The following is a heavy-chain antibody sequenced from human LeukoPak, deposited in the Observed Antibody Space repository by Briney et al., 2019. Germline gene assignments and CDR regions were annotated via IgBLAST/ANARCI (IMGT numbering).Heavy chain of an antibody. J-gene: IGHJ4*02. D-gene: IGHD6-6*01. CDR3: AREWVAARSGDY. V-gene: IGHV1-2*02. CDR1: GYTFTDYH. Sequence: GASVKVSCKASGYTFTDYHIHWVRQAPGQGLEWMGWINPNNGGTNYAQKFQGRVTMTRDTSISTAYMELSSLRSDDTAVYYCAREWVAARSGDYWGQGTLVTVSS. CDR2: INPNNGGT.